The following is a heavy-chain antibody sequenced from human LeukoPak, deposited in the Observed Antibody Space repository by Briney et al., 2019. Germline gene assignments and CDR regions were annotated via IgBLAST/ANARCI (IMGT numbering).Heavy chain of an antibody. J-gene: IGHJ6*03. CDR3: ARVGAARPGYYYYYYMDV. V-gene: IGHV1-18*01. Sequence: EASVKVSCKASGYTFTSYGISWVRQAPGQGLEWMGWISAYNGNTNYAQKLHGRVTMTTDTSTSTAYMELRSLRSDDTAVYYCARVGAARPGYYYYYYMDVWGKGTTVTVSS. D-gene: IGHD6-6*01. CDR2: ISAYNGNT. CDR1: GYTFTSYG.